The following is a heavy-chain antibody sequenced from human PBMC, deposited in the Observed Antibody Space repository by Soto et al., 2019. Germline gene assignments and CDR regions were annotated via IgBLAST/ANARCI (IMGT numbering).Heavy chain of an antibody. CDR3: AKARSGWEPRGDYGMDV. V-gene: IGHV3-43*01. CDR1: GFTLSSYS. CDR2: ISWDGGST. J-gene: IGHJ6*02. Sequence: PGGSLRLSCAAYGFTLSSYSMNLVRQAPGKGLEWVSLISWDGGSTYYADSVKGRFTISRDNSKNSLYLQMNSLRTEDTALYYCAKARSGWEPRGDYGMDVWGQGTTVTVSS. D-gene: IGHD6-19*01.